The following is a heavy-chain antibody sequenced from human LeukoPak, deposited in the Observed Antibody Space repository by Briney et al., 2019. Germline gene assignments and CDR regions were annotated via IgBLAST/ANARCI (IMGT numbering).Heavy chain of an antibody. Sequence: GESLKISCKGSGYSFTSYWIGWVRQMPGKGLEWMRIIYPGDSDTRYSPSFQGQVTISADKSISTAYLQWSSLKASDTTMYYCARRGFYGGNSEGFDYWGQGTLVTVSS. CDR3: ARRGFYGGNSEGFDY. V-gene: IGHV5-51*01. J-gene: IGHJ4*02. CDR2: IYPGDSDT. CDR1: GYSFTSYW. D-gene: IGHD4-23*01.